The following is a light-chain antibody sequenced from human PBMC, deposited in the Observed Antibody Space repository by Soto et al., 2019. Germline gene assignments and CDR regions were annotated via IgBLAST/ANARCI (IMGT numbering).Light chain of an antibody. Sequence: DIQMTQSPSSLSASVGDRVTITCQASQNINNDLNWYQQKPGKDPKLLIYDASSLEDGVPSRFSGGGSWTDCTFIIRSLQPEHLATDYCQQYESLPYTVGQGAQLVIK. J-gene: IGKJ2*01. CDR3: QQYESLPYT. CDR1: QNINND. CDR2: DAS. V-gene: IGKV1-33*01.